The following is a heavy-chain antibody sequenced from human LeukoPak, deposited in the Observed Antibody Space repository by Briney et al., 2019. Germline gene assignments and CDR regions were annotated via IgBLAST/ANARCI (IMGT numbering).Heavy chain of an antibody. CDR2: IYYSGST. CDR1: GGSISSSGYY. D-gene: IGHD4-17*01. Sequence: SETLSLTCTVSGGSISSSGYYWGWIRQPPGKGLEWIGSIYYSGSTYYNPSLKSRVTTSVDTSKNQFSLKLSSVTAADTAVYYCARLPYGDYVFDYWGQGTLVTVSS. J-gene: IGHJ4*02. CDR3: ARLPYGDYVFDY. V-gene: IGHV4-39*01.